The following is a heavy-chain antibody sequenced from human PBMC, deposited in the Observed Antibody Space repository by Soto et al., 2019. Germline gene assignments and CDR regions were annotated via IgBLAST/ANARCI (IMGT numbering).Heavy chain of an antibody. CDR3: ARALSMDTDTLLC. CDR1: GGSISSGGYY. V-gene: IGHV4-31*03. Sequence: SETLSLTCTVSGGSISSGGYYWSWIRQHPGKGLEWIGYIYYSGSTYYNPSLKSRVTISVDTSKNQFSLKLSSVTAADTAVYYCARALSMDTDTLLCWGQGTLVTVSS. J-gene: IGHJ4*02. CDR2: IYYSGST. D-gene: IGHD5-18*01.